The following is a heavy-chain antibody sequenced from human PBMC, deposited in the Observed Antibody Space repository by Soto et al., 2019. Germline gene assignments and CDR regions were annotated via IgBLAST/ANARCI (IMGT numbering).Heavy chain of an antibody. CDR3: ARGRLLWFGELDAFDI. Sequence: ASVKVSCKASGYTFTSYYMHWVRQAPGQGLEWMGIINPSGGNTSYAQKFQGRVTMTRDTSTSTVYMELRSLRSDDTAVYYCARGRLLWFGELDAFDIWGQGTMVTVSS. CDR2: INPSGGNT. J-gene: IGHJ3*02. CDR1: GYTFTSYY. V-gene: IGHV1-46*01. D-gene: IGHD3-10*01.